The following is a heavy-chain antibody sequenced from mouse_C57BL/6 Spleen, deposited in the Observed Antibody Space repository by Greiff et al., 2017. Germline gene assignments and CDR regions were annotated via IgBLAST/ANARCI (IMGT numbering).Heavy chain of an antibody. CDR3: AREGNYYAMDY. V-gene: IGHV1-54*01. CDR1: GYASTNYL. J-gene: IGHJ4*01. CDR2: INPGSGGT. Sequence: QVQLQQSGAELVRPGTSVKVSCKASGYASTNYLIEWVKQRPGQGLEWIGVINPGSGGTNYNEKFKGKATLTADKSSSTAYMQLSSLTSEDSAVYFCAREGNYYAMDYWGQGTSVTVSS.